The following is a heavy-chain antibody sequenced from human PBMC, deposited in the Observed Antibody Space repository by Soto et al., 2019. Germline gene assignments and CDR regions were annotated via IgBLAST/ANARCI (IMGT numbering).Heavy chain of an antibody. CDR3: AKGDIVVVPAAIRPFDY. Sequence: GGSLRLSCAASGFTFSSYAMSWVRQAPGKGLEWVSTISGSGGSTYYADSVKGRFTISRDNSKNTLYLQMNSLRAEDTAVYYCAKGDIVVVPAAIRPFDYWGQGTLVTVSS. CDR1: GFTFSSYA. V-gene: IGHV3-23*01. J-gene: IGHJ4*02. CDR2: ISGSGGST. D-gene: IGHD2-2*01.